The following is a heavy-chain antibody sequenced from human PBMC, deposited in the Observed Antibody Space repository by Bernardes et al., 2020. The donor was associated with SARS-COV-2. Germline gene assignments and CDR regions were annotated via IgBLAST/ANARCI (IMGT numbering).Heavy chain of an antibody. J-gene: IGHJ4*02. Sequence: SETLSLTCAVSGGSISGNYWSWIRQSPARGLEWIGYIYYSGSTSYNPSLKSRVSISIDTSKNHFSLKLSSVTAADTAVYYCARTQSYDSIAYYFDHWGQGTLVTVSS. CDR1: GGSISGNY. D-gene: IGHD3-22*01. CDR3: ARTQSYDSIAYYFDH. CDR2: IYYSGST. V-gene: IGHV4-59*01.